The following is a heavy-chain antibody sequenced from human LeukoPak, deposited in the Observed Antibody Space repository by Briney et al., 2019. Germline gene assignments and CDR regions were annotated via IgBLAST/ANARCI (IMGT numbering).Heavy chain of an antibody. CDR1: GFTFSSYA. CDR3: AKDFRIGYSAHFDY. CDR2: ISYDGSNK. D-gene: IGHD2-21*01. J-gene: IGHJ4*02. Sequence: GRSLRLSCAASGFTFSSYAMHWVRQAPGKGLEWVAVISYDGSNKYYADSVKGRPSISRDNSKNTLYLQMDSLRGEDTAVYYCAKDFRIGYSAHFDYWGQGALVTVSS. V-gene: IGHV3-30-3*01.